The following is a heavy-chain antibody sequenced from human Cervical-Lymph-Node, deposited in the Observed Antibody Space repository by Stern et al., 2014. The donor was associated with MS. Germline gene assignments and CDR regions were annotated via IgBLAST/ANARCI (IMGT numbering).Heavy chain of an antibody. J-gene: IGHJ4*02. V-gene: IGHV3-66*01. CDR1: DFTVSRNY. CDR3: ARVYTSINGWSLDS. D-gene: IGHD6-19*01. Sequence: EVQLVESGGGLVQPGGSLRLSCAASDFTVSRNYMSWVRRAPGKGLEWVSVIDNSAKTYYAGSVRGRFAISKDNSKNILYLQMNSLRAEDTAVYYCARVYTSINGWSLDSWGQGTLVTVSS. CDR2: IDNSAKT.